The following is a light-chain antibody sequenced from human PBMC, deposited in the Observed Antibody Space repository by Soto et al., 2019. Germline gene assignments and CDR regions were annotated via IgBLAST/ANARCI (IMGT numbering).Light chain of an antibody. Sequence: QSVLTQSSSASASLGSSVKLTCTLSSGHSTYIIAWHQQQPEKAPRYLMKVEGSGSYNKGSGVPDRFSGSSSGADRYLTISNLQFEDEADYYCTSYTSYSTYVFGTGTKVTVL. J-gene: IGLJ1*01. CDR3: TSYTSYSTYV. CDR2: VEGSGSY. CDR1: SGHSTYI. V-gene: IGLV4-60*02.